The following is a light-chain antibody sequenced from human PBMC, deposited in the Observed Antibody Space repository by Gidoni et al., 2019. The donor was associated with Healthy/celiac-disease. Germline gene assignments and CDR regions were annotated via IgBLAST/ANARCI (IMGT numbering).Light chain of an antibody. CDR1: SLRSYY. Sequence: SSELTQDPAVSVALGQTVRITCQGDSLRSYYASWYQQKPGQAPVLVNYGKNNRPSVIPDRFSGSSSGNTASLTITGAQAEDEADYYCNSRDSSGNHVVFGGGTKLTV. V-gene: IGLV3-19*01. CDR3: NSRDSSGNHVV. J-gene: IGLJ2*01. CDR2: GKN.